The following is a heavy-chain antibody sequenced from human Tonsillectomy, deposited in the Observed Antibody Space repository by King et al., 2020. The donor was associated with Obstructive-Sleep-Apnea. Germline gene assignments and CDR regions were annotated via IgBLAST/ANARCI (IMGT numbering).Heavy chain of an antibody. Sequence: QVQLQQWGAGLLKPSETLSLTCAVYGGSFSHYYWSWIRQPPGKGLEWIGEINHSGSTNYNPSLKSRVTISVDTSKKQFSLRLSSVTAADTAVYYCARRRITIFVGWFDPWGQGTLVTVSS. V-gene: IGHV4-34*01. CDR2: INHSGST. CDR1: GGSFSHYY. CDR3: ARRRITIFVGWFDP. D-gene: IGHD3-3*01. J-gene: IGHJ5*02.